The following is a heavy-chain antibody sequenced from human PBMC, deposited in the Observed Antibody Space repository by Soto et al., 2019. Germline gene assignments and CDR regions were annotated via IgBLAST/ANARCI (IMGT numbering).Heavy chain of an antibody. CDR1: PGFISIGAYA. J-gene: IGHJ5*02. Sequence: SQTLRIPCIFSPGFISIGAYAWRWIRQHPGKGLEWIGYIYYSGSTYYNPSLKSRVTISVDTSKNQFSLKLSSVTAADTAVYYCARDLFGSTWYNWFDPWGQGTMVTVSS. V-gene: IGHV4-31*03. CDR3: ARDLFGSTWYNWFDP. D-gene: IGHD6-13*01. CDR2: IYYSGST.